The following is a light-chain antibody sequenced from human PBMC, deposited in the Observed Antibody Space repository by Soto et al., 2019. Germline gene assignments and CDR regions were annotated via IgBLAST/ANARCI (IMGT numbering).Light chain of an antibody. Sequence: QSVLTQPPSVSAAPGQQVTISCSGSSSNIGNTYVSWYQQLPGTAPKLLIYDNNKRPSGFPDRFSGSKSGTSATLGITGLRTGDEADYYCGTWDSSRSAVVFGGGTKLTVL. J-gene: IGLJ2*01. CDR2: DNN. V-gene: IGLV1-51*01. CDR1: SSNIGNTY. CDR3: GTWDSSRSAVV.